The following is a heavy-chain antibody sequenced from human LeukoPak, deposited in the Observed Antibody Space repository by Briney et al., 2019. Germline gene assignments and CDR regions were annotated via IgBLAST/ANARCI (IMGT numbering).Heavy chain of an antibody. Sequence: GASVKVSCKASGYTFTSYGISWVRQAPGQGLEWMGWISAYNGNTNYAQKLQGRVTMTTDTSTSTAYMELRSLRSDDTAVYYCARVITTIFGVVIAFDPWGQGTLVTVSS. CDR2: ISAYNGNT. J-gene: IGHJ5*02. D-gene: IGHD3-3*01. V-gene: IGHV1-18*01. CDR3: ARVITTIFGVVIAFDP. CDR1: GYTFTSYG.